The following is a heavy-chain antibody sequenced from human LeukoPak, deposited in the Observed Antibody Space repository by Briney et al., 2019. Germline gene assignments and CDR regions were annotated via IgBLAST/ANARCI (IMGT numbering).Heavy chain of an antibody. CDR2: INPKSGGT. J-gene: IGHJ4*02. D-gene: IGHD1-26*01. CDR1: GYTFTGYY. CDR3: ATFSGTYQSDY. Sequence: ASVKVSCKXSGYTFTGYYIHWVRQAPGQGLEWMGRINPKSGGTNYSQNFQGRVTMTRDTSISTAYMELSSLRSDDTAVYFCATFSGTYQSDYWGQGTLVTVSS. V-gene: IGHV1-2*06.